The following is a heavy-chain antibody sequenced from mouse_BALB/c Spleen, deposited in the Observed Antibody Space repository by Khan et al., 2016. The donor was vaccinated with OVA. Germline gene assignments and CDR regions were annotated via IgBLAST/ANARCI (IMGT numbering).Heavy chain of an antibody. CDR2: ISSDSITL. D-gene: IGHD1-1*02. CDR3: ARGSWAWFAY. V-gene: IGHV5-17*02. Sequence: EVELVESGGGLVQPGGSRKLACAASGFTFSSFGMHWVRQAPEKGLEWVAYISSDSITLYYADTVKGRFIISSDNPRNILFLQMTSLRSEDTAMDYCARGSWAWFAYWGQGTLVTVSA. CDR1: GFTFSSFG. J-gene: IGHJ3*01.